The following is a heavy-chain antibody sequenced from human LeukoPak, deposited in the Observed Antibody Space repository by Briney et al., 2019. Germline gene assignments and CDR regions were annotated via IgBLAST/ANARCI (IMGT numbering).Heavy chain of an antibody. CDR2: INHSGST. CDR1: GGSFSGYY. CDR3: AREGYDILTGYPVGYYYYMDV. J-gene: IGHJ6*03. D-gene: IGHD3-9*01. V-gene: IGHV4-34*01. Sequence: SETLSLTCAVYGGSFSGYYWSWIRQPPGKGLEWIGEINHSGSTNYNPSLKSRVTISVDTSKNQFSLKLSSVTAADTAVYYCAREGYDILTGYPVGYYYYMDVWGKGTTVTVSS.